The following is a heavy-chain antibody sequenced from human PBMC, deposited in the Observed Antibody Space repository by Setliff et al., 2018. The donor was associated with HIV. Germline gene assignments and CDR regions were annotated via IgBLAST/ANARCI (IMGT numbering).Heavy chain of an antibody. Sequence: GGSLRLSCAASGFIFSSYAMHWVRQAPGKGLEWVACVRYDESNKYYAESVKDRFTISRDNSKNMVYLQMNSLRAEDTALYYCAREIQNCGANHWYCYMDVWGKGTTVTVSS. CDR2: VRYDESNK. V-gene: IGHV3-30*02. D-gene: IGHD4-17*01. J-gene: IGHJ6*03. CDR1: GFIFSSYA. CDR3: AREIQNCGANHWYCYMDV.